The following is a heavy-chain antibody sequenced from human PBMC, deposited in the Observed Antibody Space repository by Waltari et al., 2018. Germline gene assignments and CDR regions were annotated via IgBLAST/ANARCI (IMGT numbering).Heavy chain of an antibody. Sequence: QVQLVQSGPEVKEPGASVKVSCKASGFKFSTNGISWYRQAPGQGLEWVGWISAAARRTIYTQKFQGRVTVTTDTSTSTAYMELWSLTSDDTAVYFCARDTGGGEDFWGQGTLVTVSS. CDR2: ISAAARRT. CDR3: ARDTGGGEDF. CDR1: GFKFSTNG. D-gene: IGHD2-21*01. J-gene: IGHJ4*02. V-gene: IGHV1-18*01.